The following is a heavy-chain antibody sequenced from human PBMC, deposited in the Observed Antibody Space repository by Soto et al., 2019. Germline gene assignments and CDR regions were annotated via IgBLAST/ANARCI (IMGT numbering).Heavy chain of an antibody. D-gene: IGHD3-3*01. CDR1: GFTFSSYA. Sequence: PWGSLRLSCAASGFTFSSYAMSWVRQAPGKGLEWVSAISGSVGSTYYADSVKGRFTISRDNSKNTLYLQMNSLRAEDTAAYYCAEEPYYDFWSGYPNPYFDYWGQGTLVTVSS. CDR3: AEEPYYDFWSGYPNPYFDY. CDR2: ISGSVGST. V-gene: IGHV3-23*01. J-gene: IGHJ4*02.